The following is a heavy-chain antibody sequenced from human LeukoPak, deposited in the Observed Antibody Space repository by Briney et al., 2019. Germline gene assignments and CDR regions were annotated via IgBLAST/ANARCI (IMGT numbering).Heavy chain of an antibody. J-gene: IGHJ3*02. V-gene: IGHV3-30*18. CDR2: ISYDGSNK. Sequence: PGRSLRLSCAASGFTFSSYGMHWVRQAPGKGLGWVAVISYDGSNKYYADSVKGRFTISRDNSKNTLYLQMNSLRADDTAVYYCAKGHYGGNGLAFDIWGQGTMVTVSS. CDR3: AKGHYGGNGLAFDI. CDR1: GFTFSSYG. D-gene: IGHD4-23*01.